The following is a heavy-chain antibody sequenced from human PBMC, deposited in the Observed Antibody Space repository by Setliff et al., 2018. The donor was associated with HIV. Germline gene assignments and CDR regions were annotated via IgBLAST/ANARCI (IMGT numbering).Heavy chain of an antibody. CDR1: GGSFSDYY. Sequence: PSETLSLTCAVYGGSFSDYYWNWIRQPPGKGLEWIGEINHSGSTNYNPSLKSRVTISLDTSKNQFSLKLSSVTAADTAVYYCARHDSGGYYSLDYWGQGTLVTVS. J-gene: IGHJ4*02. V-gene: IGHV4-34*01. D-gene: IGHD3-22*01. CDR2: INHSGST. CDR3: ARHDSGGYYSLDY.